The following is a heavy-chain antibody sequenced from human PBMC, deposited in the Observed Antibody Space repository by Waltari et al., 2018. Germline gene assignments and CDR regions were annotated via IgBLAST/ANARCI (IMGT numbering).Heavy chain of an antibody. J-gene: IGHJ4*02. Sequence: QVQLQESGPGLVKPSETLSLTCAVSGYSISSGYYWGWIRQPPGKGLEWIGSIYHSGSTYYNPSLKSRVTISVDTSKNQFSLKLSSVTAADTAVYYCAMWNGDFFDYWGQGTLVTVSS. V-gene: IGHV4-38-2*01. D-gene: IGHD1-1*01. CDR2: IYHSGST. CDR1: GYSISSGYY. CDR3: AMWNGDFFDY.